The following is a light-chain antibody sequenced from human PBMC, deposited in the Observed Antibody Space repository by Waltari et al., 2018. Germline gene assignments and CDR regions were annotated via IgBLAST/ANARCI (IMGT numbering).Light chain of an antibody. CDR1: QSVGSN. CDR3: QHYDNWPPSYT. CDR2: AAS. Sequence: ETMMTQSPATLSVSPGQRATLSCRASQSVGSNLAWYQQKPGQAPRLLIYAASTRATGIPTRFAGSASGTEFTLTISSLQSEDFAVYYCQHYDNWPPSYTFGRGTKLEIE. V-gene: IGKV3-15*01. J-gene: IGKJ2*01.